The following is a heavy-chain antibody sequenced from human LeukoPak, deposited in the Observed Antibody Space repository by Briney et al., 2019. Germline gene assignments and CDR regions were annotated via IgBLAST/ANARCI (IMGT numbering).Heavy chain of an antibody. CDR3: ARGRITMVRGDFGGFDP. Sequence: ASVKVSCKASGYTFTGYYMHWVRQAPGQGLEWMGWINPNSGGTNYAQKFQGRVTMTRGTSISTAYMELSRLRSDDTAVYYCARGRITMVRGDFGGFDPWGQGTLVTVSS. D-gene: IGHD3-10*01. CDR2: INPNSGGT. V-gene: IGHV1-2*02. J-gene: IGHJ5*02. CDR1: GYTFTGYY.